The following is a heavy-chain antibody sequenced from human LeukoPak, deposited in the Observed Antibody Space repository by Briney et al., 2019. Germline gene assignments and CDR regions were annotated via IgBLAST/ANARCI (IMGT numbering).Heavy chain of an antibody. J-gene: IGHJ4*02. CDR2: IYYSGTT. Sequence: SQTLSLTCTVSGGSISSGDYYWSWIRQPPGKGLEWIGYIYYSGTTYYNPSLRSRLTISVDTSKNQFSLKLSSVTAADTAVYYCAREKVGRNFDYWGQGTLVTVSS. CDR3: AREKVGRNFDY. CDR1: GGSISSGDYY. V-gene: IGHV4-30-4*01.